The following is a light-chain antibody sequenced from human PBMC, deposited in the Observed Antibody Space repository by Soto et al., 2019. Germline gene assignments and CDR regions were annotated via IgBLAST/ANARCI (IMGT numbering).Light chain of an antibody. CDR1: QSLDSTY. CDR2: GAS. J-gene: IGKJ2*01. V-gene: IGKV3-20*01. Sequence: EVVLTQSPGTLSLSPGERATLSCRASQSLDSTYLAWYQQKPGQSPRLVIYGASRRATGIPDRFSGSGSGTDFTLTIGRLEPEDFGVYYCQRSGSAPPYIFGAGTRL. CDR3: QRSGSAPPYI.